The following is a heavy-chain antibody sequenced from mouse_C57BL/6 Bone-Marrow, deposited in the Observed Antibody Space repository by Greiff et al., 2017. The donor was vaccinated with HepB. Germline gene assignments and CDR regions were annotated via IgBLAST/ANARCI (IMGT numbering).Heavy chain of an antibody. CDR3: ARRYIYYAMDY. V-gene: IGHV5-6*02. CDR1: GFTFSSYG. J-gene: IGHJ4*01. CDR2: ISSGGSYT. Sequence: EVKLMESGGDLVKPGGSLKLSCAASGFTFSSYGMSWVRQTPDKRLEWVATISSGGSYTYYPDSVKGRFTISRDNAKNTLYLQMSSLKSEDTAMYYCARRYIYYAMDYWGQGTSVTVSS. D-gene: IGHD1-3*01.